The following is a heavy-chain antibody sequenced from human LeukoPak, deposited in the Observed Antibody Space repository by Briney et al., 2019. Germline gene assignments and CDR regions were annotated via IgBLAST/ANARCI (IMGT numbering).Heavy chain of an antibody. D-gene: IGHD3-22*01. CDR3: ARGAGSGYRPDWFDP. J-gene: IGHJ5*02. Sequence: SETLSLTCTVSGGSISSSSYYWGWIRQPPGKGLEWIGSIYYSGSTYYNPSLKSRVTISVDTSKNQFSLKLSSVTAADTAVYYCARGAGSGYRPDWFDPWGQGTLVTVSS. CDR1: GGSISSSSYY. CDR2: IYYSGST. V-gene: IGHV4-39*07.